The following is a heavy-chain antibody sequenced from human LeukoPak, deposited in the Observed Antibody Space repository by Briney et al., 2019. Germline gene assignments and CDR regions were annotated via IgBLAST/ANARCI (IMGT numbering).Heavy chain of an antibody. V-gene: IGHV4-34*01. CDR2: VNHSGST. CDR1: GGSFSGYY. Sequence: SETLSLTCAVYGGSFSGYYWSWIRQPPGKGLEWIGEVNHSGSTNYNPSLKSRVTISVDTSKNQFSLKLSSVTAADTAVYYCARGPYYDILTGYSSYNWFDPWGQGTLVTVSS. CDR3: ARGPYYDILTGYSSYNWFDP. D-gene: IGHD3-9*01. J-gene: IGHJ5*02.